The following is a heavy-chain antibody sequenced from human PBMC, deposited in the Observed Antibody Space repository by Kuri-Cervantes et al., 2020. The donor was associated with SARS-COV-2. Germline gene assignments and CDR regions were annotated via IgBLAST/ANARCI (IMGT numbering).Heavy chain of an antibody. J-gene: IGHJ5*02. CDR1: GFTFSSYA. Sequence: GGSLRLSCAASGFTFSSYAMHWVRQAPGKGLEWVAVISYDGSNKYYADSVKGRFTISRDNAKNTLYLQMNSLRDDDTAVYYCARSADSTSSGSNWLDPWGLGTLVTVSS. D-gene: IGHD6-6*01. CDR3: ARSADSTSSGSNWLDP. CDR2: ISYDGSNK. V-gene: IGHV3-30*07.